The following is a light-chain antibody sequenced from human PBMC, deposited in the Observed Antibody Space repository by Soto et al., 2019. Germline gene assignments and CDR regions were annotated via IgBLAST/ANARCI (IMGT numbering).Light chain of an antibody. CDR1: SSDVGGYNY. V-gene: IGLV2-14*01. CDR3: TSYTSSTGV. CDR2: EVS. Sequence: QSALTQPASVSGSPGQSITISCTGTSSDVGGYNYVSWYQQHPGKAPKLMIYEVSNRPSGVSNRFSGSKSGNTASLTISGLQAEDGADYYCTSYTSSTGVFGGGTKLTVL. J-gene: IGLJ2*01.